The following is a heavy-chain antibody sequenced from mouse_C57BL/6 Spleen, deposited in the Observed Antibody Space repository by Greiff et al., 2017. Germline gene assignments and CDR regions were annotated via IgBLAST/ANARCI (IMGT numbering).Heavy chain of an antibody. J-gene: IGHJ3*01. D-gene: IGHD2-3*01. CDR1: GYTFTSYW. Sequence: QVQLQQPGTELVKPGASVKLSCKASGYTFTSYWMHWVKQRPGQGLEWIGNINPSNGGTNYNEKFKSKATLTVDKSSSTAYMQLSSLTSEDSAVYYCAREEKGGDGYYGFAYWGQGTLVTVSA. CDR2: INPSNGGT. CDR3: AREEKGGDGYYGFAY. V-gene: IGHV1-53*01.